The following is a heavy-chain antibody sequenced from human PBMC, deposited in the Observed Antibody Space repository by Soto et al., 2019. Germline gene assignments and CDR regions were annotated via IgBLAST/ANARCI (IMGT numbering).Heavy chain of an antibody. V-gene: IGHV3-74*01. D-gene: IGHD3-16*01. CDR3: ARGLKGYYGVDV. Sequence: EVQLVESGGGLVQPGGSLRLSCAASGFTFSSYWMHWVRQAPGKGLVWVSRINSDGSSTSYADSVKGRFTISRDNAKNTLYPQMNSLRAEDTAVYYCARGLKGYYGVDVWGQGTTVTVSS. CDR1: GFTFSSYW. CDR2: INSDGSST. J-gene: IGHJ6*02.